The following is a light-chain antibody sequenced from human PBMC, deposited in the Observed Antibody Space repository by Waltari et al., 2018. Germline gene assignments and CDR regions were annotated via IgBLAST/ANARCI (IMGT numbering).Light chain of an antibody. CDR2: WAS. Sequence: DIVMTPSPDSLTVSLGESATITCRPSQSLFYSPNKRNYLAWYQQKAGKSPKLLIYWASTRESGVPDRFSGSGSGTDFSLTISNLQAEDVAVYSCQQYYDSPLTFGGGTKVEIK. CDR1: QSLFYSPNKRNY. CDR3: QQYYDSPLT. V-gene: IGKV4-1*01. J-gene: IGKJ4*01.